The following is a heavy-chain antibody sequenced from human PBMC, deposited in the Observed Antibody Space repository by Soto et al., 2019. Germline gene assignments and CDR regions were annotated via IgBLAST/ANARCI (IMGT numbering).Heavy chain of an antibody. CDR2: MIPVFGRA. CDR1: GGTFSSYA. Sequence: ASVKASCKASGGTFSSYAVSWVRQAPGQGLAWMGGMIPVFGRANYAQKFEGRVTVNADKSTSTAYMELSSLRAEDTAGYYCGWGGDYNRSGLGSFDIWGQGTLVTVSS. V-gene: IGHV1-69*06. D-gene: IGHD3-22*01. J-gene: IGHJ3*02. CDR3: GWGGDYNRSGLGSFDI.